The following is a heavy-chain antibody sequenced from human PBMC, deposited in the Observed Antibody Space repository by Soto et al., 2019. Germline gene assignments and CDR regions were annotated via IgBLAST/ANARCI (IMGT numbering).Heavy chain of an antibody. CDR1: GFTFSSYA. J-gene: IGHJ3*02. Sequence: EVQILESGGGLVQPGGSLRLSCAASGFTFSSYAMYWVRQAPGKGLAWVSGISDSGTGTYYADSVKGRFTISRDNSKNTVYLQMKSLRAEHTAVYYCAKDHTVVIRDAFDIWGQGTMVNVSS. CDR3: AKDHTVVIRDAFDI. D-gene: IGHD3-22*01. CDR2: ISDSGTGT. V-gene: IGHV3-23*01.